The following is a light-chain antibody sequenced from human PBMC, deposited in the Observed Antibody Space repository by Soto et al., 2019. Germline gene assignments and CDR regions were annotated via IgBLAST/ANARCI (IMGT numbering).Light chain of an antibody. CDR1: QSISGY. CDR3: QQSDSMPWT. V-gene: IGKV1-39*01. J-gene: IGKJ1*01. Sequence: DIQLTQSPSSLSASVGDRVTITCRASQSISGYLNWYQKKSGQAPRLLMYAASSLQSGVPSRFSGGGSGTDFTLTTNSLQPEDSATYYCQQSDSMPWTFGQGTKVEIK. CDR2: AAS.